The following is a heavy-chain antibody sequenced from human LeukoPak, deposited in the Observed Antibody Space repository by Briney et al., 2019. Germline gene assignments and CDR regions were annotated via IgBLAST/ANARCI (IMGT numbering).Heavy chain of an antibody. CDR1: GFTFSSYA. D-gene: IGHD6-13*01. Sequence: GGSLRLSCAASGFTFSSYAMNWVRQAPGKGLEWVSAISGSGGSTYYADSVKGRFTISRDNSRNTLYLQMNSLRAEDTAVYYCAKDSGYSSSWYVFYYYYGMDVWGQGTTVTVSS. CDR3: AKDSGYSSSWYVFYYYYGMDV. CDR2: ISGSGGST. J-gene: IGHJ6*02. V-gene: IGHV3-23*01.